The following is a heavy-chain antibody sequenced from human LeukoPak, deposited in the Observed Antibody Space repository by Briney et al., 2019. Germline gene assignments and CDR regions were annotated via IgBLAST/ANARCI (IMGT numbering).Heavy chain of an antibody. CDR3: ARSPRRDYFDF. CDR1: GVFVSSNPYY. J-gene: IGHJ4*02. Sequence: PSETLSLTCSVSGVFVSSNPYYWGWIRQPPGKGLEWIGTIYNTGITYYNPSLKSRVTVSMDTSKNQFSLRLNSVIAADTTVYYCARSPRRDYFDFWGQGTLVAVSS. V-gene: IGHV4-39*01. CDR2: IYNTGIT.